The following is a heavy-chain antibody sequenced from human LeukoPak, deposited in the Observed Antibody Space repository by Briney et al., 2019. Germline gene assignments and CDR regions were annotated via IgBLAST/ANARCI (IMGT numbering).Heavy chain of an antibody. J-gene: IGHJ5*02. CDR3: ARDRNRDFNRP. Sequence: GGSLRLSCVGSGFTLSSYNMNWVRQAPGKGLEWVANIKQDGSEKYYVGSVKGRFAISRDNAKNSLYLQMNSLRAEDTAVYYCARDRNRDFNRPWGQGTLVTVSS. CDR1: GFTLSSYN. CDR2: IKQDGSEK. D-gene: IGHD2/OR15-2a*01. V-gene: IGHV3-7*01.